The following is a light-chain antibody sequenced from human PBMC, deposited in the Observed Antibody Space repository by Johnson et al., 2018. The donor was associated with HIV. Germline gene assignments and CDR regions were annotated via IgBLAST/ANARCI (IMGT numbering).Light chain of an antibody. CDR3: GTWDSSLSIYV. J-gene: IGLJ1*01. CDR1: SSNIGNNY. Sequence: QLVLTQPPSVSAAPGQKVTISCSGSSSNIGNNYVSWYQQLPRTAPKLLIYDNNKRPSGIPDRFSGSKSGTSATLGITGLQTGDEADYYCGTWDSSLSIYVFGTGTKVTAL. CDR2: DNN. V-gene: IGLV1-51*01.